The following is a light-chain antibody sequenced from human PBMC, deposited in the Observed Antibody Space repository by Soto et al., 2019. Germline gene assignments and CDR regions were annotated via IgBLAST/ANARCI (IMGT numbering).Light chain of an antibody. V-gene: IGKV3-11*01. CDR3: QERRDWSQLI. Sequence: EIVLTQSPATLSLSPGERATLSCRASQSVSTYLAWYQQKPGQAPRLLIYDASNRATGLPARFSGSGSGTDVALSISCLEPEDFAVYFCQERRDWSQLIFGGGTKVEI. CDR1: QSVSTY. CDR2: DAS. J-gene: IGKJ4*01.